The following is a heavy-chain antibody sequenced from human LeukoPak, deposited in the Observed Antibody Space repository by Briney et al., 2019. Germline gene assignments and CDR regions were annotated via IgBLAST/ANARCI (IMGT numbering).Heavy chain of an antibody. CDR3: AKGPYSGSLDY. J-gene: IGHJ4*02. V-gene: IGHV3-30*18. CDR2: ISYDGSNK. CDR1: GFTFSSYG. Sequence: GGAMRLSCAAAGFTFSSYGMQWVRQAPGKGREGVAVISYDGSNKYYADSVKGRFTISRDNSKNTLYLQMNSLRAEDTAVYYCAKGPYSGSLDYWGQGTLVTVSS. D-gene: IGHD1-26*01.